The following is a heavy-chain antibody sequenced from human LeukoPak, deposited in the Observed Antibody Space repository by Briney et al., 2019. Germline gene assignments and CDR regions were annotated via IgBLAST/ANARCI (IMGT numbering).Heavy chain of an antibody. CDR1: GYSTISGYY. CDR3: ARATDAIFDWFDS. D-gene: IGHD2-21*02. J-gene: IGHJ5*01. CDR2: IYHSGST. Sequence: SETLSLTCTVSGYSTISGYYWGWIRQPPGKGLEWIGSIYHSGSTYYNPSLNSRVTISVDTSKNQFSLKLSSVTAAGTAVYFCARATDAIFDWFDSWGQGTLVTVSS. V-gene: IGHV4-38-2*02.